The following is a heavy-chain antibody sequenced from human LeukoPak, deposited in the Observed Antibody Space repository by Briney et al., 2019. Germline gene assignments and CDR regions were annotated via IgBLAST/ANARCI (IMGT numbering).Heavy chain of an antibody. Sequence: PSETLSLTCTVSGGSLRSHHWSCIRQTPGKVLEWIGYIYFTGTSDYNPSLRSRFTISIDTSKNQFSLKVRSVTAADTAVYYCARDQRTYSGYEGYFDYWGQGTLVTVSS. CDR2: IYFTGTS. J-gene: IGHJ4*02. CDR3: ARDQRTYSGYEGYFDY. V-gene: IGHV4-59*11. D-gene: IGHD5-12*01. CDR1: GGSLRSHH.